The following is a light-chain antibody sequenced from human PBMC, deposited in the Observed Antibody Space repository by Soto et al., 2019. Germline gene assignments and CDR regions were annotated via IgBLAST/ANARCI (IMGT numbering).Light chain of an antibody. Sequence: IVMTQSPDCLAVSLGERATINCKSSQSVLYSSNNKNYLAWYQQKPGQPPKLLIYWASTRESGVPDRFSGSGSGTDFTLTISSLQAEDVAVYYCQQYYSTPPITFGQGTRLEIK. V-gene: IGKV4-1*01. CDR2: WAS. CDR3: QQYYSTPPIT. J-gene: IGKJ5*01. CDR1: QSVLYSSNNKNY.